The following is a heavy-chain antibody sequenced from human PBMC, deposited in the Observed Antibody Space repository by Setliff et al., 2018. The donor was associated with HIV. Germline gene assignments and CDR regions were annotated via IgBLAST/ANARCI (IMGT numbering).Heavy chain of an antibody. CDR1: GFTFSNYW. V-gene: IGHV3-7*01. Sequence: PGGSLRLSCAASGFTFSNYWMTWVRQAPGKGLQWVANIKEDGSEEYYVDSVKGRFTISRDNAENLLYLQMNILRVEDTAVYYCARDLLASKATFDVWGHGTMVTV. J-gene: IGHJ3*01. CDR3: ARDLLASKATFDV. CDR2: IKEDGSEE. D-gene: IGHD2-8*02.